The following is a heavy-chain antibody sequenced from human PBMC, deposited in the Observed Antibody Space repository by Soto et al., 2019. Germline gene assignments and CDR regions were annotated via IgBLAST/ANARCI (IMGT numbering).Heavy chain of an antibody. J-gene: IGHJ4*02. CDR2: IYNSATF. CDR1: GNSVSGGSFY. D-gene: IGHD6-19*01. CDR3: ARVPLRYSSSPYFDS. Sequence: QVQLQESGPGLVRPSETLSLTCSVSGNSVSGGSFYWSWIRQPPGKGLEWIGFIYNSATFNYNPSLKSRVTISVDTSSNQFSLKLNSVTAADTAVYYCARVPLRYSSSPYFDSWGQGTLVTVSS. V-gene: IGHV4-61*01.